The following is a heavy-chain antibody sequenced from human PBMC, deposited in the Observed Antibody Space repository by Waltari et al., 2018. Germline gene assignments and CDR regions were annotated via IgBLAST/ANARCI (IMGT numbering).Heavy chain of an antibody. CDR1: GYSFTSYW. CDR2: IYPGDFDT. V-gene: IGHV5-51*03. Sequence: EVQLVQSGAEVKKPGESLKISCKGSGYSFTSYWIGWVRKMPGKGLEWMGIIYPGDFDTRYSPSFQGQVTISVAKSVSTSDLQWSSLKASDTAMYYCARGHGVGATSPFDYWGQGTLVTVSS. D-gene: IGHD1-26*01. CDR3: ARGHGVGATSPFDY. J-gene: IGHJ4*02.